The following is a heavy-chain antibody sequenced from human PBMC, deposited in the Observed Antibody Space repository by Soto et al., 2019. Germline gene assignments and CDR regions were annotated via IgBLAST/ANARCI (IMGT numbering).Heavy chain of an antibody. CDR3: ARISGYDEMTGDRFDY. V-gene: IGHV1-69*13. CDR2: IIPIFGTA. Sequence: GASVKVSCKASGGTFSSYAISWVRQAPGQGLEWMGGIIPIFGTANYAQKFQGRVTITADESTSTAYMELSSLRSEDTAVYYCARISGYDEMTGDRFDYWGQGTLVTVSS. D-gene: IGHD5-12*01. CDR1: GGTFSSYA. J-gene: IGHJ4*02.